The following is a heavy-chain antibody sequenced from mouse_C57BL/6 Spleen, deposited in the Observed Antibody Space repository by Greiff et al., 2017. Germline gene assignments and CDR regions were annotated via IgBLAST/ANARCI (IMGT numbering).Heavy chain of an antibody. Sequence: QVQLQQPGAELVRPGASVTLSCKASGYTFTDYEMHWVKQTPVHGLEWIGAIDPETGGTAYNQKFKGKAILTADKSSSTAYMELRSLTSEDSAVYYCANWDGYWGQGTTLTVSS. CDR3: ANWDGY. D-gene: IGHD4-1*01. CDR2: IDPETGGT. J-gene: IGHJ2*01. V-gene: IGHV1-15*01. CDR1: GYTFTDYE.